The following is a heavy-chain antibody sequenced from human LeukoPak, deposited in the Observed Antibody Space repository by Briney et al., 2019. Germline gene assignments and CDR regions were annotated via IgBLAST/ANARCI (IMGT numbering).Heavy chain of an antibody. CDR1: GFTFSSYS. CDR2: ITSRSTT. J-gene: IGHJ4*02. V-gene: IGHV3-23*01. D-gene: IGHD7-27*01. Sequence: GGSLRLSCAASGFTFSSYSMNWVRRAPGKGLEWVSGITSRSTTYYADSVKGRFTISRDNSKNMVWLQINSPTAEDTATYYCAKDGNWARFEDWGQGTLVTVSS. CDR3: AKDGNWARFED.